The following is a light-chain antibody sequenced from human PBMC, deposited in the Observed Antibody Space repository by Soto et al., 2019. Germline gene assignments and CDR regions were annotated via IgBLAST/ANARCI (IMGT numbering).Light chain of an antibody. CDR3: CSYTRNINAHLI. V-gene: IGLV2-14*01. CDR2: GVT. Sequence: QSALTQPASVSGSPGQSITISCTGTSTDVGGYDFVSWYQHHPHKAPKLIIYGVTNRPSGVSNRFSGSKSGNTASLTISGLQAADEAHYYCCSYTRNINAHLIFGGGTKVTVL. CDR1: STDVGGYDF. J-gene: IGLJ2*01.